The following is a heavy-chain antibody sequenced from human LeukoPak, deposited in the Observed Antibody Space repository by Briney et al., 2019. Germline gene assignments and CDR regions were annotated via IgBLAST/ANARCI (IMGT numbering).Heavy chain of an antibody. D-gene: IGHD5-24*01. CDR1: GFTLSNAW. CDR2: IKTKGDGGTT. Sequence: GGSLRLSCTVSGFTLSNAWMTWVRQAPGKGLEWIGRIKTKGDGGTTDYAAPVKGRITILRDDSKNTVYLQMNSLKIEDTAVYSCATPGRRWDYFDFWGRGTLVTVSP. J-gene: IGHJ4*02. V-gene: IGHV3-15*01. CDR3: ATPGRRWDYFDF.